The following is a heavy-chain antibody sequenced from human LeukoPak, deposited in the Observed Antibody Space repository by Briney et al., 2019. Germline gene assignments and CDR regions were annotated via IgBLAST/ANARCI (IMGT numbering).Heavy chain of an antibody. CDR2: ISYDGSNK. J-gene: IGHJ4*02. CDR3: ATAGYSYGFPWVGDY. V-gene: IGHV3-30*03. Sequence: PGGSLRLSCAASGSTFSSYGMHWVRQAPGKGLEWVAVISYDGSNKYYADSVKGRFTISRDNSKNTLYLQMNSLRAEDTAVYYCATAGYSYGFPWVGDYWGQGTLVTVSS. CDR1: GSTFSSYG. D-gene: IGHD5-18*01.